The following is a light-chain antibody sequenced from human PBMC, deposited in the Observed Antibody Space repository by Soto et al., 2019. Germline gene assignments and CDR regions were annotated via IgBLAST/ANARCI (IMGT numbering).Light chain of an antibody. CDR2: AAS. CDR3: QNYNSPPIT. J-gene: IGKJ5*01. V-gene: IGKV1-27*01. CDR1: QDIRDS. Sequence: DIQMTQSPSSLSASVGDRVTITCRASQDIRDSLAWHQRKPGRVPKLLIYAASTLQSGVPSRFSGSGSGTHFTLTISSLQPEDVATYYCQNYNSPPITFGQGTRLEI.